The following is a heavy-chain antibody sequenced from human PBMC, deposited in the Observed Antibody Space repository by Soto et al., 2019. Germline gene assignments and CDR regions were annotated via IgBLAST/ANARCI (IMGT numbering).Heavy chain of an antibody. CDR3: ARDKITGLFDY. D-gene: IGHD2-8*02. CDR1: GGSISSYY. CDR2: IYYSGST. J-gene: IGHJ4*02. V-gene: IGHV4-59*12. Sequence: SETLSLTCTVSGGSISSYYWSWIRQPPGKGLEWIGYIYYSGSTNYNPSLKSRVTISIDRSKNQFSLKLSSVTAADTAVYYCARDKITGLFDYWGQGTLVTVSS.